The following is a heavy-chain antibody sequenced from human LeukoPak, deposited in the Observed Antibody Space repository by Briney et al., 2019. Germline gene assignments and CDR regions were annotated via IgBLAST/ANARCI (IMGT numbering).Heavy chain of an antibody. J-gene: IGHJ4*02. Sequence: PGGSLRLSCAASGFTFSSYGMHWVRQAPGKGLEWVAVISYVGSNKYYADSVKGRFTISRDNSKNTLYLQMNSLRAEDTAVYYCAKDHRYYDSSGYYYFDYWGQGTLVTVSS. CDR1: GFTFSSYG. V-gene: IGHV3-30*18. CDR2: ISYVGSNK. D-gene: IGHD3-22*01. CDR3: AKDHRYYDSSGYYYFDY.